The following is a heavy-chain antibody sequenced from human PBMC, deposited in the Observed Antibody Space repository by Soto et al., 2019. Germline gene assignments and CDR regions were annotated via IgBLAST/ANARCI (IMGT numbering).Heavy chain of an antibody. CDR2: IYYSGNT. V-gene: IGHV4-61*01. CDR3: ARRMRGASGNFDF. J-gene: IGHJ4*01. D-gene: IGHD6-13*01. CDR1: GGSISSSSYY. Sequence: SETLSLTCTVSGGSISSSSYYWSWIRQPPGKGLEWIGFIYYSGNTYYNPSLKSRVAISVDTSKNQFSLNLSSVITADTAVYYCARRMRGASGNFDFWGQGTLVTVSS.